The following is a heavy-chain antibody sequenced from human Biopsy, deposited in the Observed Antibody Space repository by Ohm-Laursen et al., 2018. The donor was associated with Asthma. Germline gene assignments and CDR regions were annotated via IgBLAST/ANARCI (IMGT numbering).Heavy chain of an antibody. J-gene: IGHJ4*02. CDR3: VSPPGY. CDR2: IYYSGST. Sequence: SETLSLTCTVSGGSISSSSYYWGWIRRPPGKGLEFTGTIYYSGSTYYNPSLKSRVTLSVDASKNQFSPKLTSVTAADTAVYYCVSPPGYWGQGTRVTVSS. V-gene: IGHV4-39*01. CDR1: GGSISSSSYY.